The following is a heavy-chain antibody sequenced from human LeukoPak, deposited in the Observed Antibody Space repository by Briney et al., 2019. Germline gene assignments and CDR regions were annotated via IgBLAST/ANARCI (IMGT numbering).Heavy chain of an antibody. CDR1: GFTFSSYA. CDR2: ISGSGGST. CDR3: ARDPDHLSGVHFDS. J-gene: IGHJ4*02. V-gene: IGHV3-23*01. Sequence: PGGSLRLSCAASGFTFSSYAMSWVRQAPGKGLEWVSAISGSGGSTYYADSVKGRFTISRDNSKNTLYLQTNSLRAEDTAVYYCARDPDHLSGVHFDSWGQGTLVTVSS. D-gene: IGHD3-10*01.